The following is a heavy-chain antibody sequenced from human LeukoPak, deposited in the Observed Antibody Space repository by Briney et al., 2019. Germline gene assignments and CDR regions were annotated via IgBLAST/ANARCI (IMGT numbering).Heavy chain of an antibody. CDR1: GGSSSSSTYY. D-gene: IGHD3-10*01. CDR2: IYYSGST. J-gene: IGHJ4*02. V-gene: IGHV4-39*01. CDR3: ARGSRVYYGSGSADFDC. Sequence: PSETLSLTCTVSGGSSSSSTYYWGWIRQPPGKGLEWIGNIYYSGSTYYNPSLKRRVTMSVDTSKNQFSLRLSSVTAADTALYYCARGSRVYYGSGSADFDCWGQGTLVTVSS.